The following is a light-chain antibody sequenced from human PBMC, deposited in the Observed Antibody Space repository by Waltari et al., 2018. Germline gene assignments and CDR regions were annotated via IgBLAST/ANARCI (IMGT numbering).Light chain of an antibody. CDR3: TSFRIGASWV. V-gene: IGLV2-14*03. CDR2: DVN. CDR1: TNDVGAYNY. Sequence: QSALTPPASLSGSPGQSIIIPCAGTTNDVGAYNYVTWVQHHPGKAPKPIIHDVNKRPSGVFSRFSACKSDNTASLTISGLQAEDEANYYCTSFRIGASWVFGGGTTLTVL. J-gene: IGLJ3*02.